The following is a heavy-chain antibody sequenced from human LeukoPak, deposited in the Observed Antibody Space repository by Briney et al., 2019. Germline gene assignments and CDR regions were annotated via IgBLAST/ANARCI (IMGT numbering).Heavy chain of an antibody. CDR3: ARAILTGIQLSPWDYGMDV. CDR2: ISYDGSNK. V-gene: IGHV3-30-3*01. D-gene: IGHD5-18*01. CDR1: GFTFSSYA. J-gene: IGHJ6*02. Sequence: PGRPLRLSCAASGFTFSSYAMHRVRQAPGKGLEWVAVISYDGSNKYYADSVKGRFTISRDNSKNTLYLQMNSLRAEDTAVYYCARAILTGIQLSPWDYGMDVWGQGTTVTVSS.